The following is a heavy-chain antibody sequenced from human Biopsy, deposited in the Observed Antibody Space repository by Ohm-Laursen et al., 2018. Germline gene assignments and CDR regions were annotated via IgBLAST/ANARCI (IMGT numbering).Heavy chain of an antibody. CDR1: GGSISSSTTYY. CDR3: ARHPTGFWFDP. Sequence: SETLSLTCTVSGGSISSSTTYYWAWLRQPPGKGLEWIGSIYNTETTFYNPSLKSRVTISVDTSTNQFSLKVSSVTAADTDLYFCARHPTGFWFDPWGHGTLVTVSS. J-gene: IGHJ5*02. CDR2: IYNTETT. V-gene: IGHV4-39*01.